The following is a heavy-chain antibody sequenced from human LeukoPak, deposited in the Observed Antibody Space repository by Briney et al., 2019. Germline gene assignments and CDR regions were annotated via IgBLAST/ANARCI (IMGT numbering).Heavy chain of an antibody. D-gene: IGHD3-22*01. CDR3: ARGEDSSGYYSKY. J-gene: IGHJ4*02. CDR1: GGSFSDYY. V-gene: IGHV4-34*01. Sequence: SETLSLTCALYGGSFSDYYWSWIRQPPGKGLEWIGEINHSGSTNYNPSLKSRVTISVDTSKSQFSLKLSSVTAADTAVYYCARGEDSSGYYSKYWGQGTLVTVSS. CDR2: INHSGST.